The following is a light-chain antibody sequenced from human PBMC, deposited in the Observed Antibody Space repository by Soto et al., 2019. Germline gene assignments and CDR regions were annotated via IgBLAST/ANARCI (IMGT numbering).Light chain of an antibody. CDR3: QQFNSSPFT. V-gene: IGKV1-9*01. CDR1: SDIRSS. J-gene: IGKJ4*01. CDR2: TVS. Sequence: DIPLTQSPSFLSPSVGDRLTITCRASSDIRSSLAWYQQKPGNAPNLRIYTVSTLQSGVPSRFSGSRSGTEFTLTISSLQPEDFATYYCQQFNSSPFTVGGGTKVEI.